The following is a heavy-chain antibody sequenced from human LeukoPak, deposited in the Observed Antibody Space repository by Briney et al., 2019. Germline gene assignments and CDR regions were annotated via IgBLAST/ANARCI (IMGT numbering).Heavy chain of an antibody. Sequence: ASAKVSCKASGYTFTSYGISWVRQAPGQGLEWMGWISAYNGNTNYAQKLQGRVTMTTDTSTSTAYMELRSLRSEDTAVYYCARGSLTGYYFVYWGQGTLVTVSS. V-gene: IGHV1-18*01. D-gene: IGHD3-9*01. J-gene: IGHJ4*02. CDR2: ISAYNGNT. CDR1: GYTFTSYG. CDR3: ARGSLTGYYFVY.